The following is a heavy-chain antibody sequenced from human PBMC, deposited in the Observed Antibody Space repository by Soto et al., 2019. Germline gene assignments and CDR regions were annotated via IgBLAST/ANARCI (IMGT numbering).Heavy chain of an antibody. CDR2: IKSDSSGI. Sequence: EVQLVESGGGLVQPGGSLRLSCAASGFTFSGYNMNWIRQAPGKGLEWVSCIKSDSSGIWYADSVKGRFTMSRDNAKNSLHLQMNSLRDEDTAVYFCARDSNWSSDSWGQGTLVAVSS. J-gene: IGHJ4*02. CDR1: GFTFSGYN. D-gene: IGHD1-1*01. V-gene: IGHV3-48*02. CDR3: ARDSNWSSDS.